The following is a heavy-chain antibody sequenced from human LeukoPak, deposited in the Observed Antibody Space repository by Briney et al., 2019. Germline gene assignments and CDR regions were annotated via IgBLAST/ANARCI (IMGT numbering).Heavy chain of an antibody. D-gene: IGHD3-10*01. CDR1: GGSISSGSYY. J-gene: IGHJ4*02. V-gene: IGHV4-61*02. CDR3: ASTRLVYYGSGRPVDY. CDR2: IYTSGST. Sequence: PSETLSLTCTVSGGSISSGSYYWSRIRQPAGKGLEWIGRIYTSGSTNYNPSLKSRVTISVDTSKNQFSLKLSSVTAADTAVYYCASTRLVYYGSGRPVDYWGQGTLVTVSS.